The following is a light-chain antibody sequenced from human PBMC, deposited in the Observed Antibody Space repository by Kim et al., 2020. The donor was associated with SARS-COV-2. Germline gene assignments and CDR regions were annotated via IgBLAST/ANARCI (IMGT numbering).Light chain of an antibody. CDR3: QQYENFPLT. J-gene: IGKJ4*01. V-gene: IGKV1-33*01. CDR1: QDIKQS. CDR2: DAS. Sequence: DIQMTQSPPSLSRSVGDRVTITCQASQDIKQSLIWFQQQPGKVPKLLIYDASSLETGVPSRFSGSGSGTDFSITISGLQPEDLGTYYCQQYENFPLTFGGGTKVEIK.